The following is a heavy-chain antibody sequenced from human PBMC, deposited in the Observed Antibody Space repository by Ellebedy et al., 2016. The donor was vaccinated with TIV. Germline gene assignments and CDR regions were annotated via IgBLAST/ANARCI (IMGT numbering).Heavy chain of an antibody. D-gene: IGHD5-12*01. Sequence: GGSLRLSXAASGSTFSSYWMHWVRQAPGKGLEWVATINEDGTDKNYVDSVKGRFTISRDNAKNSLYLQMNSLRAEDTALYYCTKVKSGYDYGGTYQYYYYMDVWGKGTTVTVSS. J-gene: IGHJ6*03. V-gene: IGHV3-7*03. CDR1: GSTFSSYW. CDR3: TKVKSGYDYGGTYQYYYYMDV. CDR2: INEDGTDK.